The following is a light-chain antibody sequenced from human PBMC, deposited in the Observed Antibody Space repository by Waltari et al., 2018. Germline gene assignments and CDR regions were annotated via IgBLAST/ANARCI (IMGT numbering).Light chain of an antibody. CDR1: QSVLYSSNSQNY. CDR3: QQYYSTPWT. Sequence: DIVMTQSPDSLAVSLGDGATINCKSSQSVLYSSNSQNYLAWYQQKPGQPPKLLIYWASTRESGVPDRFSGSESGTDFTLTISSLQAEDVAVYYCQQYYSTPWTFGQGTKVEIK. CDR2: WAS. V-gene: IGKV4-1*01. J-gene: IGKJ1*01.